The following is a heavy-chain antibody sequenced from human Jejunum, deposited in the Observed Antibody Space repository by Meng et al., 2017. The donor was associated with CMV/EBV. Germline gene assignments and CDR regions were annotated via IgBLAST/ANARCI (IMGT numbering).Heavy chain of an antibody. CDR3: ANTKYSGTYFDF. J-gene: IGHJ4*02. D-gene: IGHD1-26*01. CDR2: INGDGNTT. CDR1: GFTFSSYW. Sequence: SGFTFSSYWLHWVRQVPGKELVWVSRINGDGNTTAYADSVQGRFTISRDNAQNTLYLQMNSLTAEDTGVYYCANTKYSGTYFDFWGQGTLVTVSS. V-gene: IGHV3-74*01.